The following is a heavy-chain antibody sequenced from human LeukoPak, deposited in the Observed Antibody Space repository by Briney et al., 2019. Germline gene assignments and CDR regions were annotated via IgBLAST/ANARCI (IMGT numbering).Heavy chain of an antibody. V-gene: IGHV3-74*01. CDR2: INSDGSST. CDR1: GLTFSSYR. CDR3: ARVPAQHIVVVTHDAFDI. Sequence: GGSLRLSCATSGLTFSSYRMHWVRQAPGKVLVSVSRINSDGSSTSYADSVKGRFTISRDNAKTTLYLQMNSLRAEDTAVYYCARVPAQHIVVVTHDAFDIWGQGTMVTVSS. J-gene: IGHJ3*02. D-gene: IGHD2-21*02.